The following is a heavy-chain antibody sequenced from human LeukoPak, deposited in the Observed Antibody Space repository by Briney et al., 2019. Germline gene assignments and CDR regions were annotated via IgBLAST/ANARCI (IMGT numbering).Heavy chain of an antibody. J-gene: IGHJ4*02. D-gene: IGHD2-2*01. CDR3: ARGKDAAMVDY. V-gene: IGHV4-4*07. Sequence: SETLSLTCTVSGGSISSYYWSWIRQPAGKGLEWIGRIYSSGRTNYNPSLKSRLTMSIDTSKNQFSLKLSSVTAADTAVYYCARGKDAAMVDYWGQGTLVTVSS. CDR1: GGSISSYY. CDR2: IYSSGRT.